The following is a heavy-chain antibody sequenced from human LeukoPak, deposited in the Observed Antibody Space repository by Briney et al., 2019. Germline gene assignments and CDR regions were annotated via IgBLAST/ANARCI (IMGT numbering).Heavy chain of an antibody. CDR1: GGTFSSYA. Sequence: SSVKVSCKASGGTFSSYAISWVRQAPGQGLEWMGGIIPIFGTANYAQKFQGRVTITADEFTNTAYMDLSSLRSEDTAVYYCARGRDWDDAFDIWGQGTMVTVSS. V-gene: IGHV1-69*13. CDR3: ARGRDWDDAFDI. D-gene: IGHD3/OR15-3a*01. J-gene: IGHJ3*02. CDR2: IIPIFGTA.